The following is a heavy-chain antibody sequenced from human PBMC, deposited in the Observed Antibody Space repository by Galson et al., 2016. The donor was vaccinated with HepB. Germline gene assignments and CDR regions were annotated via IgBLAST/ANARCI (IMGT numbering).Heavy chain of an antibody. D-gene: IGHD4-23*01. J-gene: IGHJ4*02. V-gene: IGHV4-4*02. CDR1: GVSISTNHW. CDR3: AKIRPLCLGPTCYGGGLDS. Sequence: LSLTCAVSGVSISTNHWWHWVRQSPGKGLEWIGEVWHSGITNYNPSLQSRVAISVDTSKNQFSLSLKSMTAADTAVYYCAKIRPLCLGPTCYGGGLDSWGQGTQVTVSS. CDR2: VWHSGIT.